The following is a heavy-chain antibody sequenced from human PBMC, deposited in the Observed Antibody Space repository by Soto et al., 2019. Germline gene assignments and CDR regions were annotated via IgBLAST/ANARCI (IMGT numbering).Heavy chain of an antibody. CDR1: GDTFKSCV. D-gene: IGHD3-10*01. Sequence: SVKVSCKASGDTFKSCVISWVRQAPGQGLEWMGGINPLFGTTDFAQRFQGRLTITTDESTTTAYMELSRLRSEDTATYYCAAELGFGKLSVVWGQGTTVTVS. CDR2: INPLFGTT. J-gene: IGHJ6*02. V-gene: IGHV1-69*05. CDR3: AAELGFGKLSVV.